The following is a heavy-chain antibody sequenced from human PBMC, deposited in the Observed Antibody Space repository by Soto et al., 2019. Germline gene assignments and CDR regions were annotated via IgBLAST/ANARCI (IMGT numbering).Heavy chain of an antibody. CDR2: INPASQLR. V-gene: IGHV1-69*09. CDR1: GVPFNSDA. CDR3: ARMKLASLDH. Sequence: QVVLLQSGTXXKRPGSSVKVSCKASGVPFNSDAFAWVRQAPGRGVEWVGRINPASQLRNYEQSLKGRVTITADTSTTTTYMELSGLPSEDKAVYYCARMKLASLDHLGQGTLVTVSS. J-gene: IGHJ4*02.